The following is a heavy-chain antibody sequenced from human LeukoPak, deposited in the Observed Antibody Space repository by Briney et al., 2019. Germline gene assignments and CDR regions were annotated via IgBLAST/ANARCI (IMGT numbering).Heavy chain of an antibody. CDR1: GYTFTSYD. V-gene: IGHV1-8*03. J-gene: IGHJ6*03. D-gene: IGHD3-3*01. CDR3: ARDKGYDFWSGSPYYYYYMDV. Sequence: GASVKVSCKASGYTFTSYDINWVRQATGQGLEWMGWMNPNSGNTGYAQKFQGRVTITRNTSISTAYMELSSLRSEDTAVYYCARDKGYDFWSGSPYYYYYMDVWGKGTTVTVSS. CDR2: MNPNSGNT.